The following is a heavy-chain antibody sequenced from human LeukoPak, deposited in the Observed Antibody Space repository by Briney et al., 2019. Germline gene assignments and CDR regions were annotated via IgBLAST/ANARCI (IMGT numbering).Heavy chain of an antibody. J-gene: IGHJ5*02. CDR1: GGSFSGYY. CDR2: MNPSGST. D-gene: IGHD2-2*01. CDR3: ARGLSVVVVPAAKHLNWFDP. Sequence: SETLSLTCAVYGGSFSGYYWTWIRQTPEKGLEWIGEMNPSGSTNYNPSLKSRVTISVDTSKNQFSLELSSVTAADTAVYYCARGLSVVVVPAAKHLNWFDPWGQGTLVTVSS. V-gene: IGHV4-34*01.